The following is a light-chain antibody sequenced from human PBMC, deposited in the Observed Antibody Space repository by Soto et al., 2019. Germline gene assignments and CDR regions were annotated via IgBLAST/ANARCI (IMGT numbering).Light chain of an antibody. CDR1: QSFSSGF. V-gene: IGKV3-20*01. Sequence: EIVLTQSPGTLFLSPGERATLSCRASQSFSSGFLAWYQQKPGQAPRLLIYGASSRATGIPHRFSGSGSGTDFTLTISRLEPEDIAVYFCQQYGSSPDLSFGGGTKVDIK. CDR3: QQYGSSPDLS. J-gene: IGKJ4*01. CDR2: GAS.